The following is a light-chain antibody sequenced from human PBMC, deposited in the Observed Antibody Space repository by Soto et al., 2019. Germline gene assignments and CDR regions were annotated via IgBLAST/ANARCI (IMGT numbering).Light chain of an antibody. CDR3: QQISSSPRT. J-gene: IGKJ1*01. CDR2: GAS. V-gene: IGKV3-20*01. CDR1: QSFSRSY. Sequence: EIVLTQSPGTLSLAPGERAILSCRASQSFSRSYLAWYQHKPGQAPRLLIYGASSRATGIPARFSGSGFGTDFTLTISRLEPEDFAVYYCQQISSSPRTFGQGTKVEI.